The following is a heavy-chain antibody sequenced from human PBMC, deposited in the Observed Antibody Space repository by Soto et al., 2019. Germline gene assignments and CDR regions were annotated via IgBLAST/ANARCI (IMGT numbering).Heavy chain of an antibody. CDR1: GFTFSSYS. V-gene: IGHV3-23*01. CDR3: AKNTVCNTATCYFDY. J-gene: IGHJ4*02. CDR2: MSGSGGSS. D-gene: IGHD4-17*01. Sequence: EVQLLDSGGGLVQPGGSLRLPCAASGFTFSSYSMSWVRQAPGMGLEWVSAMSGSGGSSYYADSVKGRFIISRDNSKNMLYLQMDSLRAEDTAVYYRAKNTVCNTATCYFDYWGQGTLVTVSS.